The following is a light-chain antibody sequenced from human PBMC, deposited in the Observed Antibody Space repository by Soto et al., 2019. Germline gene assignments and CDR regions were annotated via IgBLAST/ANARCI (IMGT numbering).Light chain of an antibody. J-gene: IGLJ6*01. CDR2: EGS. Sequence: QSMLTQPASVSGSPGQSITISCTGTSSDVGSYNLVSWYQQHPGKAPKLMIYEGSKRPSGVSNRFSGSKSGNTASLTISGLQAEDEADYYCCSYAGSSTPQVFGSGTQLTVL. CDR3: CSYAGSSTPQV. V-gene: IGLV2-23*01. CDR1: SSDVGSYNL.